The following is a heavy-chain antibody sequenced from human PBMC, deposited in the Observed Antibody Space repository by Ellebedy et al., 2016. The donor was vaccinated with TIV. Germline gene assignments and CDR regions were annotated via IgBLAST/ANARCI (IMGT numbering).Heavy chain of an antibody. CDR1: GFIFSNHW. CDR3: ARWQLDGGTYYYLDQ. D-gene: IGHD3-10*01. J-gene: IGHJ4*02. CDR2: IKEDGSST. V-gene: IGHV3-7*01. Sequence: GESLKISCAGSGFIFSNHWMSWVRQAPGKGLEWVANIKEDGSSTYYADSVKGRFTISRDNAKNSLYVQLNTLRAEDTAMYYCARWQLDGGTYYYLDQWGQGTLVTVSS.